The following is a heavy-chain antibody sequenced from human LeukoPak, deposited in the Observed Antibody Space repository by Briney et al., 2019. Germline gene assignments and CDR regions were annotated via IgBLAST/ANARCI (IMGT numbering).Heavy chain of an antibody. CDR1: GGSISSSNW. CDR2: IYHSGST. Sequence: SETLSLTCAVSGGSISSSNWWSWVRQPPGKGLEWIGEIYHSGSTYYNPSLKSRVTISVDTSKNQFSLKLSSVTAADTAVYYCARDGVLPLDYWGQGTLVTVSS. CDR3: ARDGVLPLDY. V-gene: IGHV4-4*02. J-gene: IGHJ4*02. D-gene: IGHD2/OR15-2a*01.